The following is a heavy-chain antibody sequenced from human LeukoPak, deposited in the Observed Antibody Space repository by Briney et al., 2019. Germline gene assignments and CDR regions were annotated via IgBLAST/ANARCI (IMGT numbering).Heavy chain of an antibody. CDR3: ARDQGWNHFDY. CDR2: ISYDGSNK. V-gene: IGHV3-30*04. CDR1: GFTFSSYA. J-gene: IGHJ4*02. Sequence: GGSLRLSCAASGFTFSSYAMLWVRQAPGKGLEGVAVISYDGSNKYYADSVKGRFTISRDNSKNTLYLLMNSLRAEDTAVYYCARDQGWNHFDYWGQGTLVTVSS. D-gene: IGHD1-1*01.